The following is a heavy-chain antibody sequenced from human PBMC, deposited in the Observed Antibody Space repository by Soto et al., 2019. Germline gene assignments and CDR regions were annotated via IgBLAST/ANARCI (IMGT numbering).Heavy chain of an antibody. D-gene: IGHD1-1*01. V-gene: IGHV5-51*01. J-gene: IGHJ5*01. CDR2: IYPGDSDT. CDR1: GYSFSTYW. CDR3: ARYGTTGTTLWLDP. Sequence: PGESLKVPCKALGYSFSTYWIARVRQMPGKGLEWMGIIYPGDSDTRYSPSFQGQVTISADKSINTAYLQWSSLRASDNAMYYCARYGTTGTTLWLDPWGQGTLVTVSS.